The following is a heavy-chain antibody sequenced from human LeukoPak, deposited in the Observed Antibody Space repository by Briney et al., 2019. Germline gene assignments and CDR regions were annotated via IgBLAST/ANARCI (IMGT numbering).Heavy chain of an antibody. Sequence: SETLSLTCTVSGGSIGTSNYYWGWIRQPPGKGLEWIGNIFYSGSTYYSPSVKSRVTISLDTSRNQFSLKLNSVTAADTAVYYCAKSNGYGLVDIWGRGTMVTVSS. CDR1: GGSIGTSNYY. D-gene: IGHD3-10*01. CDR2: IFYSGST. J-gene: IGHJ3*02. V-gene: IGHV4-39*07. CDR3: AKSNGYGLVDI.